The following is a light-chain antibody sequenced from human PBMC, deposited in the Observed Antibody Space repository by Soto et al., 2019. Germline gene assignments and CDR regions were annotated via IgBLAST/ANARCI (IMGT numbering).Light chain of an antibody. Sequence: IVTTQSPATLSVSPGERATLSCRASQSVGRSLAWYQQKPGQAPRLLIYGTSARATGIPATFSGSGSGTEFTLTISSLQSEDFAIYYCQQYDNWPSVTFGGGTKVDIK. CDR1: QSVGRS. J-gene: IGKJ4*01. CDR3: QQYDNWPSVT. V-gene: IGKV3-15*01. CDR2: GTS.